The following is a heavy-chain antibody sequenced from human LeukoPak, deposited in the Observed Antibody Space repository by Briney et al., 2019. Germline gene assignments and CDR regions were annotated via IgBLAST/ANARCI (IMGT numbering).Heavy chain of an antibody. CDR1: GGSISSSIYY. D-gene: IGHD1-26*01. V-gene: IGHV4-39*01. J-gene: IGHJ4*02. Sequence: SETLSLTCTVSGGSISSSIYYWGWIRQPPGKGLEWIGSIYYSGSTYYNPSLKSRVTISVDTSKNQFSLKLSSVTAADTAVYYCARGMGATREIFDYWGQGTLVTVSS. CDR2: IYYSGST. CDR3: ARGMGATREIFDY.